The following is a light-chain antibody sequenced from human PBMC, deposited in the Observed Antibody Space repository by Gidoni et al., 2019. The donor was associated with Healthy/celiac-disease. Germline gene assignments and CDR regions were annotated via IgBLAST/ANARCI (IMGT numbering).Light chain of an antibody. Sequence: EIVLTQSTATLSLSPGQRATRPCSASQSVSSYLAWYQQKPGEAPSLLIYDASNGATGSPARFSGGGSGTDFTLTISRLAAEDVAFYYRQHRSNWPGFGGGTKVEIK. CDR3: QHRSNWPG. CDR1: QSVSSY. V-gene: IGKV3-11*01. J-gene: IGKJ4*01. CDR2: DAS.